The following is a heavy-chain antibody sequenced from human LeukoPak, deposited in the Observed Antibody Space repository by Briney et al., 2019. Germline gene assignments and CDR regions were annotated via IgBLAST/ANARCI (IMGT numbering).Heavy chain of an antibody. J-gene: IGHJ4*02. CDR1: GFIFRNYA. CDR3: ARGYYYDSSGYDY. Sequence: PGRSLRLSCAASGFIFRNYAMHWVRQAPGKGLEWVAIISYDGTKTYYADSVKGRFTISRDNSKNTLYLQMNSLRAEDTAVHYCARGYYYDSSGYDYWGQGTLVTVSS. V-gene: IGHV3-30*01. CDR2: ISYDGTKT. D-gene: IGHD3-22*01.